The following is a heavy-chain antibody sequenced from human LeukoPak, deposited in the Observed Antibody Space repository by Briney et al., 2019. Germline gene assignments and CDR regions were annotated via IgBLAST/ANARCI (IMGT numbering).Heavy chain of an antibody. Sequence: GGSLRLSCAASGFTFSSYWMSWVRQAPGKGLEWVANIKQDGSEKYYVDSVKGRFTISRDNAKNSLYLQMNSLRAEDTAVYYCVKASYGDYTFDYWGQGTLVTVSS. J-gene: IGHJ4*02. CDR3: VKASYGDYTFDY. V-gene: IGHV3-7*03. D-gene: IGHD4-17*01. CDR2: IKQDGSEK. CDR1: GFTFSSYW.